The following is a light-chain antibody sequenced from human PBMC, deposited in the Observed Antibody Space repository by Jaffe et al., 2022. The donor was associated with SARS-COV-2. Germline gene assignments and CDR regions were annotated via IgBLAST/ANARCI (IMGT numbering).Light chain of an antibody. CDR3: GTWDNSLSAWV. V-gene: IGLV1-51*02. CDR1: SSNIGNNY. J-gene: IGLJ3*02. Sequence: QSVLTQPPSVSAAPGQKVTISCSGSSSNIGNNYVSWYQQLPGTAPKLLIFENNKRPLGIPDRFSVSKSGTSATLGITGLQTGDEADYYCGTWDNSLSAWVFGGGTKVTVL. CDR2: ENN.